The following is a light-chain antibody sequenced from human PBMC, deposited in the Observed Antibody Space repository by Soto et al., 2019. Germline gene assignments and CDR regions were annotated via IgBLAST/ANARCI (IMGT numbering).Light chain of an antibody. Sequence: SYELTQPPSVSVAPGQTATISCGENNIDSRTVHQYQQKPGQAPLLVVYDNSFRPSGIPNRFSGSNSGNTATLTISRVEAGDEADYYCQVWDNVDDHIYVFGTGTKVTVL. J-gene: IGLJ1*01. CDR3: QVWDNVDDHIYV. V-gene: IGLV3-21*02. CDR2: DNS. CDR1: NIDSRT.